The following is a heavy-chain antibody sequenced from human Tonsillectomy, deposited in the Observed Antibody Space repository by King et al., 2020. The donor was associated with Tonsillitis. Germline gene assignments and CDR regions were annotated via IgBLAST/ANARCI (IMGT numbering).Heavy chain of an antibody. CDR3: AWRGYSYGPHYYYCMDV. CDR2: LYHSGST. D-gene: IGHD5-18*01. CDR1: GGSISSGGYS. J-gene: IGHJ6*02. Sequence: QLQESGSGLVKPSQTLSLTCAVSGGSISSGGYSWSWIRQPPGKGLEWIGSLYHSGSTYYNPSLKSRVTLSVDRSKNQFSLKLSSVTAADTAVYYCAWRGYSYGPHYYYCMDVWGQGTTVTVSS. V-gene: IGHV4-30-2*01.